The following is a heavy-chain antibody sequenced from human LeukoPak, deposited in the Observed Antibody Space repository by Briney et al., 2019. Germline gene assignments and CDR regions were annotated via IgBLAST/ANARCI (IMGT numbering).Heavy chain of an antibody. J-gene: IGHJ4*02. CDR1: GGSFSGYY. CDR3: ARQPGSGWYRFDY. Sequence: PSETLSLTCAVYGGSFSGYYWSWIRQPPGKGLEWIGEINHSGSTNYNPSLKSRVTISVDTSKNQFSLKLSSVTAADTAVYYCARQPGSGWYRFDYWGQGTLVTVSS. D-gene: IGHD6-19*01. CDR2: INHSGST. V-gene: IGHV4-34*01.